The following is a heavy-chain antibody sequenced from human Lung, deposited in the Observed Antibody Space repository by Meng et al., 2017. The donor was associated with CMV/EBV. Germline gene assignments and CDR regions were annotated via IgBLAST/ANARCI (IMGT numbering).Heavy chain of an antibody. D-gene: IGHD6-19*01. Sequence: ASVXVSXKASGYTFTGYHIHWVRQAPGQGLQWMGWINSYTGGTISAQKFQGRVTMTRDTSISTASMELRRLTSDDTAVYFCARAIAVAGTAPFDYWCQGTLVTVSS. V-gene: IGHV1-2*02. J-gene: IGHJ4*02. CDR1: GYTFTGYH. CDR2: INSYTGGT. CDR3: ARAIAVAGTAPFDY.